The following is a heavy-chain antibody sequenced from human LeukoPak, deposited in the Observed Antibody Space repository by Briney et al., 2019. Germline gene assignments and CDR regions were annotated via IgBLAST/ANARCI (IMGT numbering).Heavy chain of an antibody. CDR2: IIPIFGTA. D-gene: IGHD4-4*01. CDR3: ARARAYSNLFDY. Sequence: SVKVSCKASGYTFTSYAMHWVRQAPGQGLEWMGGIIPIFGTANYAQKFQGRVTITADESTSTAYMELSSLRSEDTAVYYCARARAYSNLFDYWGQGTLVTVSS. CDR1: GYTFTSYA. V-gene: IGHV1-69*13. J-gene: IGHJ4*02.